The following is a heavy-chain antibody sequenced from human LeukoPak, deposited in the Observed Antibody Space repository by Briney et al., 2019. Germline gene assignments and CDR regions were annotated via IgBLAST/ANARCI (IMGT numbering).Heavy chain of an antibody. J-gene: IGHJ4*02. Sequence: SETLSLTCTVSGYSISSGYYWGWIRQLPGKGLEWIGSIYHSGSTYYNPSLKSRVTISVDTSKNQFSLKLSSVTAADTAVYYCARTLVPARIAASTHFDYWGQGTLVTVSS. CDR3: ARTLVPARIAASTHFDY. CDR2: IYHSGST. CDR1: GYSISSGYY. D-gene: IGHD6-13*01. V-gene: IGHV4-38-2*02.